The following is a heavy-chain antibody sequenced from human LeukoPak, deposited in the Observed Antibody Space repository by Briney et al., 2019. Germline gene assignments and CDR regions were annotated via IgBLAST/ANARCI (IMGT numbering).Heavy chain of an antibody. CDR2: IYTSGST. CDR3: ARDWGSN. CDR1: GGSISSGSYY. V-gene: IGHV4-61*02. Sequence: SETLSLTCTVSGGSISSGSYYWSWIRQPAGKGLEWIGRIYTSGSTNYNPSLKSRVTISVDTSKNQFSLKLSSVTAADTAVYYCARDWGSNWGQGTLVTVSS. D-gene: IGHD3-16*01. J-gene: IGHJ4*02.